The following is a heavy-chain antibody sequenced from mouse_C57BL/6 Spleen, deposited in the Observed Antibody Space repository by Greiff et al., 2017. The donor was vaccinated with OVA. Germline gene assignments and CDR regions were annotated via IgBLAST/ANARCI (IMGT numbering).Heavy chain of an antibody. Sequence: QVHVKQSGPGLVQPSQSLSITCTVSGFSLTSYGVHWVRQSPGKGLEWLGVIWSGGSTDYNAAFISRLSISKDNSKSQVFFKMNSLQADDTAIYYCARSYDYDRATWFAYWGQGTLVTVSA. CDR1: GFSLTSYG. CDR2: IWSGGST. V-gene: IGHV2-2*01. J-gene: IGHJ3*01. CDR3: ARSYDYDRATWFAY. D-gene: IGHD2-4*01.